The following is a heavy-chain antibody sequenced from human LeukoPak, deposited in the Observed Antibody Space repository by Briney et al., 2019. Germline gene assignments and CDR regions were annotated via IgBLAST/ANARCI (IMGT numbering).Heavy chain of an antibody. Sequence: QPGRYLRLSCAASGFTFSSYGMHWVRQAPGKGLEWVAVIWYDGSNKYYADSVKGRFTISRDNSKNTLYLQMNSLRAEDTAVYYCARARSSGWQIWVFDYWGQGTLVTVSS. D-gene: IGHD6-19*01. J-gene: IGHJ4*02. V-gene: IGHV3-33*01. CDR3: ARARSSGWQIWVFDY. CDR1: GFTFSSYG. CDR2: IWYDGSNK.